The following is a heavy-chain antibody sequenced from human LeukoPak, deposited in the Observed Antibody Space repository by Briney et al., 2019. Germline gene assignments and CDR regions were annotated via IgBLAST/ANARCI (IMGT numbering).Heavy chain of an antibody. V-gene: IGHV5-51*01. CDR3: ARYGKSGTYSHGFDI. J-gene: IGHJ3*02. CDR2: IYPGDSDT. Sequence: GESLKISCEAFGYSFTGHWIGWVRQMPGRGLEFMGTIYPGDSDTRYSPSFEGCVTISVDKSLNTAYLQWSGLEASDTAMYYCARYGKSGTYSHGFDIWGQGTMVIVSS. D-gene: IGHD3-10*01. CDR1: GYSFTGHW.